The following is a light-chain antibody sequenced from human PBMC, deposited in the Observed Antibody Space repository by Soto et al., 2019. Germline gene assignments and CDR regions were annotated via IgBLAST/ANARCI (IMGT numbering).Light chain of an antibody. J-gene: IGKJ2*01. CDR3: QQYNYYPYT. CDR1: QSISTW. V-gene: IGKV1-5*01. Sequence: DSQMTQSPSTLSASVGDRVTITCRASQSISTWLAWYHQQPGKAPKLLISSASSLESGVPSRFSGSGSGTEFSLAISSLQPDDFATYYCQQYNYYPYTSGEGTNRDIK. CDR2: SAS.